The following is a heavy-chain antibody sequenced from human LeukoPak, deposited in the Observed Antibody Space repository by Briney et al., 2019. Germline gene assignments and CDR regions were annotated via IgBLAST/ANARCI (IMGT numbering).Heavy chain of an antibody. Sequence: GGSLRLSCAASGFTFSDHYMDWVRQAPGKGLEWVGRARNKANRHTTEYAASVKGRFTISRDDSKNSLYLQMNSLKTDDTAVYFCVRGYRVIDCWGQGTLVTVSS. D-gene: IGHD5-12*01. V-gene: IGHV3-72*01. J-gene: IGHJ4*02. CDR2: ARNKANRHTT. CDR3: VRGYRVIDC. CDR1: GFTFSDHY.